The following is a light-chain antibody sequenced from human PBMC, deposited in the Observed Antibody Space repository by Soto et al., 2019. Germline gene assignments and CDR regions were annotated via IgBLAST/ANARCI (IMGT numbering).Light chain of an antibody. J-gene: IGLJ2*01. Sequence: QSALTQPASVSGSLGQSITISCTGTSSDVGGYFYVSWYQHHPGKAPKLLISEVRNRPSGVSDRFSGSKSGNTASLTISGLQAEDESDYYCSSYTSINTLVFGGGTKLTVL. CDR2: EVR. CDR1: SSDVGGYFY. CDR3: SSYTSINTLV. V-gene: IGLV2-14*01.